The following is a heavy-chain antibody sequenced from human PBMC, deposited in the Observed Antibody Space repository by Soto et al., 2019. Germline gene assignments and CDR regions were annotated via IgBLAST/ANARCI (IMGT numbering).Heavy chain of an antibody. D-gene: IGHD1-26*01. Sequence: QVQLQQWGAGLLKPSETLSLTCAVYGGSFSGYYWSWIRQPPGKGLEWIGEINHSGSTNYNPSLKSRVTISVDTSKNQFSLKLSSVTAADTAVYYCARGSRGGGATSFDYWGQGTLVTVSS. CDR2: INHSGST. J-gene: IGHJ4*02. CDR3: ARGSRGGGATSFDY. CDR1: GGSFSGYY. V-gene: IGHV4-34*01.